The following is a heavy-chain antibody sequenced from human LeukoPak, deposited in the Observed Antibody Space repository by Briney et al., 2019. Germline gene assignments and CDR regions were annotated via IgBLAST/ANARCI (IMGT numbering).Heavy chain of an antibody. D-gene: IGHD6-13*01. V-gene: IGHV6-1*01. Sequence: SQTLSLTCAISGDSVSSNSAAWNWIRQSPSRGLEWLGRTYYRSKWYNDYAVSEKSRITINPDTSKNQFSLQLNSVTPEDTAVYYCARGYSSSWYTGNWFDPWGQGTLVTVSS. J-gene: IGHJ5*02. CDR1: GDSVSSNSAA. CDR3: ARGYSSSWYTGNWFDP. CDR2: TYYRSKWYN.